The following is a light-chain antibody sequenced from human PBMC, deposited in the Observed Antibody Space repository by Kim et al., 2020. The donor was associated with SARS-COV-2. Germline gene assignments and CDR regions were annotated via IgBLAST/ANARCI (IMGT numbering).Light chain of an antibody. V-gene: IGKV3-15*01. CDR3: QQYGDWPYV. Sequence: VSPGERATLSCRTSQNIGINLAWYQQKPGQAPRLLIYGASTRATGISDRFSGSGSGTDFTLTISSLQSEDLAVYYCQQYGDWPYVFGQGTKLEI. J-gene: IGKJ2*01. CDR2: GAS. CDR1: QNIGIN.